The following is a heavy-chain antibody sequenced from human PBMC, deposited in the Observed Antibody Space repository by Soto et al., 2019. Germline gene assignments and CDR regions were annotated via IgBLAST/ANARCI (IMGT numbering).Heavy chain of an antibody. CDR1: GGSIRRSSYE. CDR2: IYYSGST. V-gene: IGHV4-39*01. CDR3: ARRWRTAQIDVTPIGISYYGMDV. J-gene: IGHJ6*02. Sequence: SETLSLTCTVSGGSIRRSSYEWGWVRQPAGKGLEWVGRIYYSGSTYYNPSLKSRVTISVHTSKTQFTLKLSSVPAADTAVYYCARRWRTAQIDVTPIGISYYGMDVWGQGTTVTVSS. D-gene: IGHD2-21*02.